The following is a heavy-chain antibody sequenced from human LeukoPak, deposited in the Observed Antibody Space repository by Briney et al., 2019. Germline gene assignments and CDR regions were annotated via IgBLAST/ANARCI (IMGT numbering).Heavy chain of an antibody. CDR3: AKDPYSGYVTEGFDY. D-gene: IGHD5-12*01. CDR1: GFTFSSYA. J-gene: IGHJ4*02. V-gene: IGHV3-23*01. CDR2: ISGSGGST. Sequence: PGGSLRLSCAASGFTFSSYAMSWVRQAPGKGLEWVSSISGSGGSTYYADSVKGRFTISRDNSKNTLYLQMNSLRAEDTAVYYCAKDPYSGYVTEGFDYWGQGTLVTVSS.